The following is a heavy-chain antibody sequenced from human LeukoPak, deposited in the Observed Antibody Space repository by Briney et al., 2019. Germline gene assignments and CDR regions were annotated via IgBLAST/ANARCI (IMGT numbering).Heavy chain of an antibody. CDR1: GGSFSGYY. V-gene: IGHV4-34*01. D-gene: IGHD3-9*01. J-gene: IGHJ4*02. CDR3: ARGLVLRYFDWFDY. CDR2: TNHSGST. Sequence: SETLSLTCAVYGGSFSGYYWSWIRQPPGEGLEWIGETNHSGSTNYNPSLKSRVTISVDTSKNQFSLKLSSVTAADTAVYYCARGLVLRYFDWFDYWGQGTLVTVSS.